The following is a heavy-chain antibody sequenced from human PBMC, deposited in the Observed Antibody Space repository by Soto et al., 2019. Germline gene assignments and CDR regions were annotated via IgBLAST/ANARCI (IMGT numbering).Heavy chain of an antibody. J-gene: IGHJ4*02. V-gene: IGHV4-59*01. D-gene: IGHD6-13*01. CDR3: ARLGGEQLVPHFGY. Sequence: SETLSLTCTVSGGSISSYYWSWIRQPPGKGLEWIGYIYYSGSTNYNPSLKSRVTISVDTSKNQFSLKLSSVTAADTAVYYCARLGGEQLVPHFGYWGQGTLVTVS. CDR2: IYYSGST. CDR1: GGSISSYY.